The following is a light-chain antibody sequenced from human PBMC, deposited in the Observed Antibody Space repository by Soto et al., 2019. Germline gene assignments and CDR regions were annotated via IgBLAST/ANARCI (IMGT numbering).Light chain of an antibody. CDR3: GAWDSALSAYV. J-gene: IGLJ1*01. CDR2: DNN. V-gene: IGLV1-51*01. Sequence: QSVLTQPPSVSAAPGQKVTISCSGSNSNIGTDYVSWYQQVPGTAPRVLIYDNNKRPSGMPDRFSASKSGASTTLGITGLQAGDEADYYCGAWDSALSAYVFGPGTKLTVL. CDR1: NSNIGTDY.